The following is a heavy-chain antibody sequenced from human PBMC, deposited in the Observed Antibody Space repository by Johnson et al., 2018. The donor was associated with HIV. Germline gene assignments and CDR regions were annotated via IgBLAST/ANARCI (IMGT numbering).Heavy chain of an antibody. V-gene: IGHV3-30*03. D-gene: IGHD1-26*01. J-gene: IGHJ3*02. Sequence: QVQLVESGGGVVQPGRSLRLSCAASGFTFSNYGMHWVRQAPGKGLEWVAVITFEGSDKYYADSVKGRFTISRDNSKNTLYLQMNSLRAEDTAVYYCASAKSGSFDAFDIWGQGTMVTVSS. CDR1: GFTFSNYG. CDR2: ITFEGSDK. CDR3: ASAKSGSFDAFDI.